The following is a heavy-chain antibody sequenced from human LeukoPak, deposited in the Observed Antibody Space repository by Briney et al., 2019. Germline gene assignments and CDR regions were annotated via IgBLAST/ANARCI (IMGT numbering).Heavy chain of an antibody. J-gene: IGHJ5*02. Sequence: PGGSLRLSCAASGFTFSSYAMSWVRQAPGKGLEWVSAISGSGGSTYYADSVKRRFTTSRDNSKNTLYLQMNSLRAEDTAVYYCAKERAYCGGDCPNWFDPWGQGTLVTVSS. CDR2: ISGSGGST. CDR3: AKERAYCGGDCPNWFDP. V-gene: IGHV3-23*01. D-gene: IGHD2-21*01. CDR1: GFTFSSYA.